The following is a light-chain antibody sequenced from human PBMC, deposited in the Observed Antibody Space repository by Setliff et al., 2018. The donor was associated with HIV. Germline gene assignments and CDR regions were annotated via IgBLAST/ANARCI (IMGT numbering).Light chain of an antibody. Sequence: QSALTQPPSASGSPGQSVTISCTGTSSDVGGYNYVSWYQQHPGKAPKLMIYEVSKRPSGVPDRFSGPKSGNTASLTVSGLQAEDEADYYCSSYAGSNNYVFGTGTKVTVL. CDR2: EVS. CDR3: SSYAGSNNYV. V-gene: IGLV2-8*01. J-gene: IGLJ1*01. CDR1: SSDVGGYNY.